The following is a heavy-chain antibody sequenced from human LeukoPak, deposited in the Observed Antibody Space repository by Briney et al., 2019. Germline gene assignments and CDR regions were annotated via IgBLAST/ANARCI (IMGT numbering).Heavy chain of an antibody. CDR2: INPSGGST. CDR1: GYIFTNYY. V-gene: IGHV1-46*01. D-gene: IGHD3-10*01. J-gene: IGHJ4*02. Sequence: ASVKVSCKASGYIFTNYYMHGVRQAPGQGREWMGTINPSGGSTTYAQKFQGRVTMTRDTSTSTVYMELSSLRSDDTAVYYCARDHGSAYYRAPRHWGQGTLVTVSS. CDR3: ARDHGSAYYRAPRH.